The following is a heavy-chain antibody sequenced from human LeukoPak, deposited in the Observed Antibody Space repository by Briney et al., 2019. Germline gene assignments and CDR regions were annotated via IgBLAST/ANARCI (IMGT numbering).Heavy chain of an antibody. CDR2: IWYDGSNK. D-gene: IGHD2-2*01. V-gene: IGHV3-33*01. CDR1: GFTFSSYG. J-gene: IGHJ3*02. CDR3: ARGRARSTRVVNAFDI. Sequence: PGGSLRLSCAGSGFTFSSYGMHWVRQAPGKGLEWVAVIWYDGSNKYYADSVKGRFTLSRDNSNNTLYLQMNSLRAEDTAVYYCARGRARSTRVVNAFDIWGQGTIVTVSS.